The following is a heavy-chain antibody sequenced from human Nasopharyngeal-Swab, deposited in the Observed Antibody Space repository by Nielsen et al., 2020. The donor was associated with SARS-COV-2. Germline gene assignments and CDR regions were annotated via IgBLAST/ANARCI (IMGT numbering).Heavy chain of an antibody. J-gene: IGHJ4*02. V-gene: IGHV3-73*01. CDR3: TTDFYFDY. Sequence: GESLKISCAASGFIFRASAIHWVLQASWKVLEWVGRIGDKDHNYATTYGASVQGRFTISRDDSKNTAFLQMDSLKTEDTALYYCTTDFYFDYWGQGTLVTVSS. CDR2: IGDKDHNYAT. CDR1: GFIFRASA.